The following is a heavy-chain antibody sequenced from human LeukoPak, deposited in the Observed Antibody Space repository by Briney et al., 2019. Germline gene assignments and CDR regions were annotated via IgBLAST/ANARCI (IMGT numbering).Heavy chain of an antibody. CDR3: ARHSTVVNSADP. Sequence: SETLSLTCTVSGGSISSSSYYWGWIRQPPGKGLEWIGSIYYSGSTYYNPSLKSRVTISVDTSKNQFSLKLSSVTAADTAVYYCARHSTVVNSADPWGQGTLVTVSS. CDR2: IYYSGST. CDR1: GGSISSSSYY. D-gene: IGHD4-23*01. V-gene: IGHV4-39*01. J-gene: IGHJ5*02.